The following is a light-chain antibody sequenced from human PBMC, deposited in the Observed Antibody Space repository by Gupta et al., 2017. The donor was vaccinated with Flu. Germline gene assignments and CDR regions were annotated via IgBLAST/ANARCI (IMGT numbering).Light chain of an antibody. V-gene: IGLV6-57*01. CDR2: HDD. CDR3: QSYAGNNWV. J-gene: IGLJ3*02. Sequence: TVIISCTRSSGRIASNYVQWYQQRPGSSPTTVIYHDDQRPSGVPDRFSGSIASSSTSASLAISGLRTEDEDDYYCQSYAGNNWVFGGGTKLTVL. CDR1: SGRIASNY.